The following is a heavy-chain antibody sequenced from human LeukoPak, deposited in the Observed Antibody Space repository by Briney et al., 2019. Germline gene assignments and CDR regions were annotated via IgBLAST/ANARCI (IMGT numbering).Heavy chain of an antibody. CDR2: IVGSGGST. CDR3: ARENHGSFDY. D-gene: IGHD3-10*01. Sequence: GGSLRLSCAVSGFTFSSYAMSWVRQAPGKGLEWVSVIVGSGGSTYYADSVKGRFTISRDNSKNTLYLQMNSLRAEDTAVYYCARENHGSFDYWGQGTLVTVSS. J-gene: IGHJ4*02. V-gene: IGHV3-23*01. CDR1: GFTFSSYA.